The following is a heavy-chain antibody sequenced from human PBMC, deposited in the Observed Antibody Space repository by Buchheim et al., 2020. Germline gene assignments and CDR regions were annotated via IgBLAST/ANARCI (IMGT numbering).Heavy chain of an antibody. J-gene: IGHJ6*02. D-gene: IGHD1-26*01. CDR2: IDWDDDK. CDR3: ARIRIVGAKGYYGMDV. CDR1: GFSLSTSGMC. Sequence: QVTLRESGPALVKPTQTLTLTCTFSGFSLSTSGMCVSWIRQPPGKALEWLARIDWDDDKYYSTSLKTRLTISKDTSKNQVGLTMTNMDPVDTATYYCARIRIVGAKGYYGMDVWGQGTT. V-gene: IGHV2-70*15.